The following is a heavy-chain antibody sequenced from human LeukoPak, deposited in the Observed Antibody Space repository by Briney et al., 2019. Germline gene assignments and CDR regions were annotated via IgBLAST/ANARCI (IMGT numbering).Heavy chain of an antibody. J-gene: IGHJ4*02. Sequence: SETLSLTCTVSGGSISSYYWSWLRQPPGKGLEWIGYISYSGSTNYNPSLKSRVTMSVDTSKNQFSLKLSSVTAADTAVYYCARLSGVATITDWGQGNLVTVSS. CDR1: GGSISSYY. CDR3: ARLSGVATITD. D-gene: IGHD5-12*01. CDR2: ISYSGST. V-gene: IGHV4-59*08.